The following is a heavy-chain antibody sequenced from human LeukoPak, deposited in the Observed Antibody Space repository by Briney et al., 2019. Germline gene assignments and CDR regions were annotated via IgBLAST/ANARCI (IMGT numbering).Heavy chain of an antibody. Sequence: ASVKVSCKASGGTFSSYAISWVRQAPGQGLEWMGGIIPIFGTANYAQKFQGRVTITADKSTSTAYMELSSLRSEDTAVYYCARTVQNYYDSSGYYYSNWFDPWGQGTLVTVSS. D-gene: IGHD3-22*01. J-gene: IGHJ5*02. CDR1: GGTFSSYA. V-gene: IGHV1-69*06. CDR3: ARTVQNYYDSSGYYYSNWFDP. CDR2: IIPIFGTA.